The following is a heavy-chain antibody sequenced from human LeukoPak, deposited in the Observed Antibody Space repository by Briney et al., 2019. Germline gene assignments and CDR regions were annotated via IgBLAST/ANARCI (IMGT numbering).Heavy chain of an antibody. CDR3: ARELRDGYNWSFDY. J-gene: IGHJ4*02. CDR1: GYTFTGYY. Sequence: ASVKVSCEASGYTFTGYYMHWVRQAPGQGLEWMGWINPNSGGTNYAQKFQGRVTMTRDTSISTAYMELSRLRSDDTAVYYCARELRDGYNWSFDYWGQGTLVTVSS. D-gene: IGHD5-24*01. CDR2: INPNSGGT. V-gene: IGHV1-2*02.